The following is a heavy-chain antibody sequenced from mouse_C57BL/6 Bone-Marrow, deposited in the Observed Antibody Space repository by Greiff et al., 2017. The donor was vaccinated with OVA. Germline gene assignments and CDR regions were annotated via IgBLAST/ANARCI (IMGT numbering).Heavy chain of an antibody. CDR3: TTGYYSNYYAMDY. D-gene: IGHD2-5*01. Sequence: EVQLQQSGAELVRPGASVKLSCTASGFTITDDYMHWVKQRPEPGLEWIGWIYPENGDTEYASKFQGKAPITADTSSNTAYLQLSSQTSEDTAVYYCTTGYYSNYYAMDYWGQGTSVTVSS. CDR2: IYPENGDT. V-gene: IGHV14-4*01. CDR1: GFTITDDY. J-gene: IGHJ4*01.